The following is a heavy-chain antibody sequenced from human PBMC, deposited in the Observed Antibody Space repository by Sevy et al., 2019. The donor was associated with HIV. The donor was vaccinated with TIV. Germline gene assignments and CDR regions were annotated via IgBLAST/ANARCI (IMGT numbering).Heavy chain of an antibody. J-gene: IGHJ6*02. CDR1: GFTLSYYD. CDR2: ISSGSSNI. V-gene: IGHV3-21*01. CDR3: AKDRAYYGSDGMDV. D-gene: IGHD3-10*01. Sequence: GGSLRLSCAASGFTLSYYDLNWVRQAPGKGLEWVSSISSGSSNIYYADSVKGRFTISRDNAENSLFLQMNSLRAEDTAVYYCAKDRAYYGSDGMDVWGQGTTVTVSS.